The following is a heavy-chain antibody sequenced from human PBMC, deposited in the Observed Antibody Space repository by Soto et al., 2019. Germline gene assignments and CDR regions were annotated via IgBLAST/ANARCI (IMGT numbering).Heavy chain of an antibody. J-gene: IGHJ4*02. CDR2: IDGNGGST. Sequence: GSLRLSCAASGFTFNTYAMTWVRQAPGKGLGWVSSIDGNGGSTFYADSVKGRFTISRDNSKNTLYLQMSGLRADDTAVYYCAASNTWYNIDYWGQGTLVTVSS. D-gene: IGHD6-13*01. V-gene: IGHV3-23*01. CDR1: GFTFNTYA. CDR3: AASNTWYNIDY.